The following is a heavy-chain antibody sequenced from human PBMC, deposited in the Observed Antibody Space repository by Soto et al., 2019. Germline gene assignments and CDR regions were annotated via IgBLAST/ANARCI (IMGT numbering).Heavy chain of an antibody. Sequence: SVKVSCKASGGTFSSYAISWVRQAPGQGLEWMGGISPIFGTANYAQKFQGRVTITADESTSTAYMELSSLRSEDTAVYYCARDRELRFLGGGFDYWGQGTLVTVSS. J-gene: IGHJ4*02. D-gene: IGHD3-3*01. CDR2: ISPIFGTA. CDR3: ARDRELRFLGGGFDY. CDR1: GGTFSSYA. V-gene: IGHV1-69*13.